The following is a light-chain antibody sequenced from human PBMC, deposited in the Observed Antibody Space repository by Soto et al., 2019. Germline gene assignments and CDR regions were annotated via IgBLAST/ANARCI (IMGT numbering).Light chain of an antibody. CDR3: MQALHTPR. Sequence: EIVVTQSPLSLPVTPGEPASISCRSSQSLLHSNGYVYLDWYLQKPGQSPQLLIYLASNRASGVHDRFSGSGSGTDFTLKISRVEAEDVGIYYCMQALHTPRFGQGTKVEIK. CDR1: QSLLHSNGYVY. J-gene: IGKJ1*01. V-gene: IGKV2-28*01. CDR2: LAS.